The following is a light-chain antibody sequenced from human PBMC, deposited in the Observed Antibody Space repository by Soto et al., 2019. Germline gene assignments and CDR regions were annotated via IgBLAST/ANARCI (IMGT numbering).Light chain of an antibody. J-gene: IGKJ4*01. CDR1: QHVTTTY. Sequence: IVLTQSPATLSLSPGERATLSCTASQHVTTTYIAWYQQKFGQAPRLLIYGASTRATGTPDRFTGGGFGTDFTLTISRVEPEDFAVYYCQQYDSSFTFGGGPRWIS. V-gene: IGKV3-20*01. CDR3: QQYDSSFT. CDR2: GAS.